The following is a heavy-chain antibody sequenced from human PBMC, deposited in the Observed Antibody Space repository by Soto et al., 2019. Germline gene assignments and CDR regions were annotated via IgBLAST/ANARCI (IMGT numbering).Heavy chain of an antibody. V-gene: IGHV2-5*02. J-gene: IGHJ6*03. Sequence: EIRPKPVNPTQTLGLACTFSWFSLSNRGVGVGWNRQPPRKALGWLALIYWDDDKRYSPSLKSRLTITKDTSKNQVVLTMTNMDPVDTATYYCAHTGIVVVPAASVYYYYYMDVWGKGTTVTVSS. CDR2: IYWDDDK. D-gene: IGHD2-2*01. CDR3: AHTGIVVVPAASVYYYYYMDV. CDR1: WFSLSNRGVG.